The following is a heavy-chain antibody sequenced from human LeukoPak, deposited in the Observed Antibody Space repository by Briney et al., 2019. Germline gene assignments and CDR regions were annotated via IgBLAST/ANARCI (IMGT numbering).Heavy chain of an antibody. CDR2: ISSSSSYM. J-gene: IGHJ4*02. CDR1: GFPFNTYS. D-gene: IGHD2-15*01. V-gene: IGHV3-21*01. Sequence: GGSLRLSCAASGFPFNTYSMNWVRQAPGKGLEWVSSISSSSSYMYYADSVKGRFTISRDNAKNSVHLQMNSLRAEDTAVYYCGKGAGWAPSKVNDYWGQGTLVTVSS. CDR3: GKGAGWAPSKVNDY.